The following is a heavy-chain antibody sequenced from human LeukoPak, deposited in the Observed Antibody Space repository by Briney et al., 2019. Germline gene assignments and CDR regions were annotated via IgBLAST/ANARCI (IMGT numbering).Heavy chain of an antibody. CDR3: VRARYDFWSGYAPIVHFDC. D-gene: IGHD3-3*01. V-gene: IGHV4-30-4*07. CDR2: IYYSGST. J-gene: IGHJ4*02. CDR1: GGSISSGGYS. Sequence: SQTLSLTCAVSGGSISSGGYSWSWIRQPPGKGLEWIGYIYYSGSTYYNPSLKSRVTISVDTSKNQFSLKLSSVTAADTAVYYCVRARYDFWSGYAPIVHFDCWGQGTLVTVSS.